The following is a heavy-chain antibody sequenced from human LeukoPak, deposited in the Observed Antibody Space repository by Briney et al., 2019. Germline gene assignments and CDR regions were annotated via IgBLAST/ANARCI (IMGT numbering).Heavy chain of an antibody. CDR1: GYTFTSYD. V-gene: IGHV1-46*01. Sequence: GASVKVSCKASGYTFTSYDMHWVRQAPGQGLEWMGIINPSGGSTSYAQKFQGRVTMTRDTSTSTVYMELSSLRSEDTAVYYCARRLYSSSWRYYYGMDVWGQGTTVTVSS. CDR3: ARRLYSSSWRYYYGMDV. D-gene: IGHD6-13*01. CDR2: INPSGGST. J-gene: IGHJ6*02.